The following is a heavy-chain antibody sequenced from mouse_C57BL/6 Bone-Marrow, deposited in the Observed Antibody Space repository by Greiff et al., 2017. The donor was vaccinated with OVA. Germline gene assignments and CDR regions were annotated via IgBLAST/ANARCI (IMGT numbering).Heavy chain of an antibody. CDR1: GYSITSGYY. Sequence: EVKLLESGPGLVKPSQSLSLTCSVTGYSITSGYYWNWIRQFPGNKLEWMGYISYDGSNNYNPSLKNRISITRDTSKNQFFLKLNSVTTEDTATYYCARDPGLYWGQGTTLTVSS. J-gene: IGHJ2*01. V-gene: IGHV3-6*01. CDR3: ARDPGLY. CDR2: ISYDGSN.